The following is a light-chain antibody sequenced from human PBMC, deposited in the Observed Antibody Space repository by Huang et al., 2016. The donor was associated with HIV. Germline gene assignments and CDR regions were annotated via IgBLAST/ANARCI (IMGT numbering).Light chain of an antibody. CDR2: GAS. CDR1: QSITHS. V-gene: IGKV3-15*01. Sequence: EIVMTQSPATLSVSPGERATLSCRASQSITHSLAWYQQKSGQAPRRLMYGASTRATGIPARFSGSGSGTAFTLTIDSLQSEDFALYYCQQYNNWPPSITFGQGTRLEI. CDR3: QQYNNWPPSIT. J-gene: IGKJ5*01.